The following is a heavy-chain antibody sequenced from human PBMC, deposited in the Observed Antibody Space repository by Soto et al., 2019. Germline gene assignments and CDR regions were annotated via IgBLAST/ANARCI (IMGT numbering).Heavy chain of an antibody. CDR1: GGSITSSSHF. J-gene: IGHJ5*02. CDR3: AGQTFTIAAASYGRSNWFDP. V-gene: IGHV4-39*01. D-gene: IGHD6-25*01. CDR2: IYFTGNT. Sequence: ASETMSLTCSASGGSITSSSHFWGWVRQPPGKGLEWIGTIYFTGNTYYTLSLKSRLTMSIDTSKNEFSLRLNSVTAADTAVYYCAGQTFTIAAASYGRSNWFDPWGPGTLVTVSS.